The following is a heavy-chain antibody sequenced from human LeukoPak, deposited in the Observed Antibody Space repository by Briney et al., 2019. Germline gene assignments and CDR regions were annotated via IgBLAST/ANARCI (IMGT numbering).Heavy chain of an antibody. J-gene: IGHJ4*02. Sequence: ASVKVSCKASGYTFTSYGISWVRQAPGQGLEWMGWISAYNGNTNYAQTLQGRVTMTTDTSTSTAYMELRSLRSDDTAVYYCARGAGYSSSWYPPGVDYWGQGTLVTVSS. CDR3: ARGAGYSSSWYPPGVDY. CDR1: GYTFTSYG. V-gene: IGHV1-18*04. CDR2: ISAYNGNT. D-gene: IGHD6-13*01.